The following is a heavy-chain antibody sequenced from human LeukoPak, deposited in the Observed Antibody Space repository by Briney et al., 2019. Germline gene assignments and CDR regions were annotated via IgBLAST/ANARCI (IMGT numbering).Heavy chain of an antibody. CDR1: GYSFTSYW. D-gene: IGHD4-11*01. J-gene: IGHJ4*02. CDR2: IYPGDSDT. Sequence: GESLKISCKGSGYSFTSYWIGWVRQMPGKGLEWMGIIYPGDSDTRYSPSFQGQVTISADKSISTAYLQWSSLKASDTAMYYCARLLGTVTATPSFDYWGQGTLVTVSS. CDR3: ARLLGTVTATPSFDY. V-gene: IGHV5-51*01.